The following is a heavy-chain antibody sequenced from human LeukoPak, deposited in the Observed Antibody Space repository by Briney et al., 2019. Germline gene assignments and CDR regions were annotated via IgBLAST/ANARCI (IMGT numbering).Heavy chain of an antibody. Sequence: GGSLRLSCAASGFTFSSYAMHWVRQAPGKGLEWVAVISYDGSNKYYADSVKGRFTISRDNSKNTLYLQMNSLRAEDTAVYYRATLLPRFDYWGQGTLVTVSS. CDR2: ISYDGSNK. CDR1: GFTFSSYA. CDR3: ATLLPRFDY. V-gene: IGHV3-30*04. J-gene: IGHJ4*02.